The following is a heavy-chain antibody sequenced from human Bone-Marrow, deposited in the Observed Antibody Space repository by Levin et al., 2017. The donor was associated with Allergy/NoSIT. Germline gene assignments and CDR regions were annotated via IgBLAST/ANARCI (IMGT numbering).Heavy chain of an antibody. CDR2: LFSNDEK. J-gene: IGHJ6*02. CDR3: ARVRRLLDSAGYYYYHYAMDV. V-gene: IGHV2-26*01. Sequence: SGPTLVKPTETLTLTCSVSGFSLTNAGVGVSWVRQPPGKPLEWLAYLFSNDEKSFSTSLRSRLTISKDTSRRRVVLTMSDMDPVDTATYYCARVRRLLDSAGYYYYHYAMDVWGQGTTVTVSS. CDR1: GFSLTNAGVG. D-gene: IGHD5-12*01.